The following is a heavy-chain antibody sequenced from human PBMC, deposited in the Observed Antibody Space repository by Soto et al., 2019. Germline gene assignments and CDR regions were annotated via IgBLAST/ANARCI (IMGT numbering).Heavy chain of an antibody. V-gene: IGHV1-69*01. CDR3: ASKVDTAMVDEYYFDY. CDR1: GGTFSSYA. Sequence: QVQLVQSGAEVKKPGSSVKVSCKASGGTFSSYAISWVRQAPGQGLEWMGGIIPSFGTANYAQKFQGRVTITADESTSTAYRELSSLRSEDTAVYYCASKVDTAMVDEYYFDYWGQGTLVTVSS. J-gene: IGHJ4*02. D-gene: IGHD5-18*01. CDR2: IIPSFGTA.